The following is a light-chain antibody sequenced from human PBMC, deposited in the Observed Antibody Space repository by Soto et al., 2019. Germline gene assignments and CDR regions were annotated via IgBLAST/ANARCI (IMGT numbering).Light chain of an antibody. V-gene: IGLV2-11*01. J-gene: IGLJ3*02. CDR1: SSDVGAYNF. CDR3: SSYAGSHTYEV. Sequence: QSALTQPRSVSGSPGQSVTIFCTGTSSDVGAYNFVSWYQQNPGKAPKLILYDVIKRPSGVPDRFSGSKSGNTASLTISGLQTEDEADYHCSSYAGSHTYEVFGGGTKLTVL. CDR2: DVI.